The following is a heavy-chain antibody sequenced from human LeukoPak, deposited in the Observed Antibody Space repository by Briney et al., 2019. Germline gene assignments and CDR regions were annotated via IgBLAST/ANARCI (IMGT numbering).Heavy chain of an antibody. CDR1: GGSISSSSHY. Sequence: SETLFLTCTVSGGSISSSSHYWGWTRQPPGKGLEWIGSIYYSGDAYYNPSLKSRVTTSVDTSKSQFSLRLSSVTAADTAVYYCARGRTTVVNPVVDYWGQGTLVTVSS. J-gene: IGHJ4*02. CDR3: ARGRTTVVNPVVDY. V-gene: IGHV4-39*01. CDR2: IYYSGDA. D-gene: IGHD4-23*01.